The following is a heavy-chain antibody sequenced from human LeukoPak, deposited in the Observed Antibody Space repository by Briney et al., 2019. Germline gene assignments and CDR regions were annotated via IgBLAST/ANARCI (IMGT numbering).Heavy chain of an antibody. CDR1: GFTFSSYA. V-gene: IGHV3-30*04. D-gene: IGHD6-19*01. J-gene: IGHJ4*02. CDR3: ARQYRGWYLGY. Sequence: GRSLRLSCAASGFTFSSYAMHWVRQAPGKGLEWVAVLSYDGSNKYYADSVKGRFTISRDNSKNTLYLQMNSLRAEDTAVYYCARQYRGWYLGYWGQGTLVTVSS. CDR2: LSYDGSNK.